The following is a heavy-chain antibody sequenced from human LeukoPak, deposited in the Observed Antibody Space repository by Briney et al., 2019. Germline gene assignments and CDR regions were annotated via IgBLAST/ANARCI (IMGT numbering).Heavy chain of an antibody. J-gene: IGHJ4*02. CDR3: ARGRVTYSGYDFPYYFDY. D-gene: IGHD5-12*01. CDR2: IHSGGTT. Sequence: GGSLRLSCAASGFTVSNNFMSWVRQAPGKGLEWVSVIHSGGTTYYADSVKGRFTISRDNSRNTLYLQMNSLRAEDTAVYYCARGRVTYSGYDFPYYFDYWGQGTLVTVSS. V-gene: IGHV3-53*01. CDR1: GFTVSNNF.